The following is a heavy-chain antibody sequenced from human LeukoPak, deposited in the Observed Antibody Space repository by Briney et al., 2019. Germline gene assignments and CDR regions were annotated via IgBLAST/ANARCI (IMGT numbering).Heavy chain of an antibody. CDR1: GFTFSRHD. D-gene: IGHD6-13*01. Sequence: PGGSLRLSCVASGFTFSRHDVNWVRQAPGKGLEWVAVISYDGSNKYYADSVKGRFTISRDNSKNTLYLQMNSLRTEDTAVYYCAKGVSSSWSNDAFDIWGQGTMVTVSS. V-gene: IGHV3-30*18. CDR3: AKGVSSSWSNDAFDI. J-gene: IGHJ3*02. CDR2: ISYDGSNK.